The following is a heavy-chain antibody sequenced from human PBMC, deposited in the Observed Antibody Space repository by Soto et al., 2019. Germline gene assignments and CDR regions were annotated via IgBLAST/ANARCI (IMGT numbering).Heavy chain of an antibody. Sequence: GGSLRLSCAASGFTFSSYGMHWVRQAPGKGLEWVAVISYDGSNKYYADSVKGRFTISRDNSKNTLYPQMNSLRAEDTAVYYCANTPNSSSWYYDAAFDIWGQGTMVTVSS. CDR3: ANTPNSSSWYYDAAFDI. CDR2: ISYDGSNK. CDR1: GFTFSSYG. J-gene: IGHJ3*02. D-gene: IGHD6-13*01. V-gene: IGHV3-30*18.